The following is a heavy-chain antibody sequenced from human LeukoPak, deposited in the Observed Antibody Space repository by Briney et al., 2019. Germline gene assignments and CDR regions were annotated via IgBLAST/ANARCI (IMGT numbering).Heavy chain of an antibody. CDR3: ARIENWFDP. J-gene: IGHJ5*02. Sequence: SETLSLTCTVAGGSISSSSYYWGWIRQPPGKGLEWIGSIYYSGSTYYNPSLKSRVTISVDTSKNQFSLKLSSVTAADTAVYYCARIENWFDPWGQGTLVTVSS. V-gene: IGHV4-39*01. CDR1: GGSISSSSYY. CDR2: IYYSGST.